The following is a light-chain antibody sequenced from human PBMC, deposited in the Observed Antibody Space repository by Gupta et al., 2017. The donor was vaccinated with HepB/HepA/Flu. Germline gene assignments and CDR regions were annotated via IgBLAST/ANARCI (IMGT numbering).Light chain of an antibody. CDR2: RNN. J-gene: IGLJ3*02. Sequence: QSVLTQPPSASGTPGQRVTISCSGSSSHIGSNYVYWYQQLPGTAPKLLIYRNNQRHSGVPDRFSGSKSGTSASLAISGLRAEDEADYYCAAWDDSRSGWVFGGGTKLTVL. CDR3: AAWDDSRSGWV. CDR1: SSHIGSNY. V-gene: IGLV1-47*01.